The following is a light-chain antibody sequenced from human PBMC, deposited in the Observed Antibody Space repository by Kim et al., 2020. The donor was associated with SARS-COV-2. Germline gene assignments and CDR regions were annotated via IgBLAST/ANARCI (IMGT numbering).Light chain of an antibody. Sequence: AIQLTQSPSSLSASVGDSVTITCRASQGISSALAWYQQKPGKAPRLLIYDASSLESGVPSRFSGSGSGTDFTLTISSLQPEDFATYYCQQFNNFPLIFGQGTRLEIK. V-gene: IGKV1D-13*01. CDR3: QQFNNFPLI. J-gene: IGKJ5*01. CDR2: DAS. CDR1: QGISSA.